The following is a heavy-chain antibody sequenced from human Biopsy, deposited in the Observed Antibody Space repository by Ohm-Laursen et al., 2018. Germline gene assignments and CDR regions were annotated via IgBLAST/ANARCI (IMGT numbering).Heavy chain of an antibody. V-gene: IGHV1-8*02. Sequence: ASVKVSCKASGYTFTNYGITWVRQASGQGPEWIGWLNPVSGNSNFGQKFRGRVTVTSDTSISTAYMELSGLTSDDTATYYCGRAVRNQLLTDPWGQGTLVTVTS. CDR1: GYTFTNYG. D-gene: IGHD1-7*01. J-gene: IGHJ5*02. CDR3: GRAVRNQLLTDP. CDR2: LNPVSGNS.